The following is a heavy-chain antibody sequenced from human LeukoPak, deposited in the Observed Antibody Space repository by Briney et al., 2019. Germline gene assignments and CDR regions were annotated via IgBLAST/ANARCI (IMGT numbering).Heavy chain of an antibody. V-gene: IGHV3-30*04. J-gene: IGHJ4*02. D-gene: IGHD2-2*03. Sequence: GGSLRLSCAASGFTFSSYAMHWVRQAPGKGLEWVAVMSYDGSNKYYADSVKGRFTISRDNSKNTLYLQMNSLRAEDTAVYYCAGAHHGGYCSSTSCHNGDYWGQGTLVTVSS. CDR1: GFTFSSYA. CDR2: MSYDGSNK. CDR3: AGAHHGGYCSSTSCHNGDY.